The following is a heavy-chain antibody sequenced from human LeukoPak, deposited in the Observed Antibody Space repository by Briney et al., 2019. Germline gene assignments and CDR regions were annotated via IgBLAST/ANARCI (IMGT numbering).Heavy chain of an antibody. Sequence: SETLSLTCTVSGGSVYTSDYYWGWVRQPPGKGPEWIGDIFYTGKTNYNPSLKSRVSISIDTSKNQFSLKLTSVTAADTAVYYCARVFDPWGQGTLVTVSS. V-gene: IGHV4-39*07. J-gene: IGHJ5*02. CDR1: GGSVYTSDYY. CDR3: ARVFDP. CDR2: IFYTGKT.